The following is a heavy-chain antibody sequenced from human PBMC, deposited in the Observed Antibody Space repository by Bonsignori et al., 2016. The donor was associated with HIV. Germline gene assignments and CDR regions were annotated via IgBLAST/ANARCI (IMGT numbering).Heavy chain of an antibody. V-gene: IGHV3-23*03. D-gene: IGHD3-22*01. CDR3: ATPAALIGDGNGYYFRY. J-gene: IGHJ4*02. CDR2: IYSGDSTT. Sequence: WIRQPPGKGLEWISVIYSGDSTTYYADSVRGRFIISRDDSQNMLYLEMSNLRVDDTAIYYCATPAALIGDGNGYYFRYWGQGALVTVSS.